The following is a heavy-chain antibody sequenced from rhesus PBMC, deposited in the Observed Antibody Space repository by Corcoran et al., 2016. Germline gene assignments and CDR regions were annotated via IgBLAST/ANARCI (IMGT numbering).Heavy chain of an antibody. CDR2: IGGSSGST. J-gene: IGHJ4*01. CDR1: GYSISSGHG. D-gene: IGHD6-25*01. V-gene: IGHV4-127*01. CDR3: ARDGSPYSGSPIDY. Sequence: QVQLQESGPGLVKPSETLSLTCAVSGYSISSGHGWSWIRQPPGKGLEWNGYIGGSSGSTHNNPSLKSRVTISKDTSKNQFSLKLRSVTAADTAVYYCARDGSPYSGSPIDYWGQGVLVTVSS.